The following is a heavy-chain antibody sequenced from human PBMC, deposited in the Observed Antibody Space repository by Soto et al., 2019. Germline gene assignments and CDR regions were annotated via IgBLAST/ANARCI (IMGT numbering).Heavy chain of an antibody. CDR3: AKGDNLGPKTGYAFDP. D-gene: IGHD5-12*01. Sequence: TLSLTFVISGDSFSSNTASWNWIRQSPSRGLEWLGRTYFRSKWYNDYAVSVKSRIIINPDTSNNQFSLQLNSVTPEDTAVYFCAKGDNLGPKTGYAFDPWGQGIMVTVSS. J-gene: IGHJ5*02. V-gene: IGHV6-1*01. CDR2: TYFRSKWYN. CDR1: GDSFSSNTAS.